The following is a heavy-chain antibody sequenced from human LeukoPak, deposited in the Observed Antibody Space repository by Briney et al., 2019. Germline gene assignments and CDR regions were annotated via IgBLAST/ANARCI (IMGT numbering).Heavy chain of an antibody. CDR3: ARYGRWGQRAFDI. D-gene: IGHD5-24*01. Sequence: ASVKVSCKASGYTFTTYNINWVRQAPGQGLEWMGWISGYNGNTNYAQKLQGRVTMTTDTSTSTAYMELRSLRSDDTAVYYCARYGRWGQRAFDIWGQGTMVTVSS. J-gene: IGHJ3*02. CDR1: GYTFTTYN. CDR2: ISGYNGNT. V-gene: IGHV1-18*01.